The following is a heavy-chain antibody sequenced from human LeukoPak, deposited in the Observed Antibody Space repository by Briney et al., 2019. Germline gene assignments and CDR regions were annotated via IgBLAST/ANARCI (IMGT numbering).Heavy chain of an antibody. Sequence: ASVKVSCKASGYTFTSYGISWGRQAPGQGLEWMGWISAYNGNTNYAQKLQGRVTMTTDTSTSTAYMELRSLRSDDTAVDYCARGHGCTAASHSDLWGQGTLVTVSS. CDR1: GYTFTSYG. J-gene: IGHJ5*02. V-gene: IGHV1-18*01. CDR2: ISAYNGNT. CDR3: ARGHGCTAASHSDL. D-gene: IGHD2-2*01.